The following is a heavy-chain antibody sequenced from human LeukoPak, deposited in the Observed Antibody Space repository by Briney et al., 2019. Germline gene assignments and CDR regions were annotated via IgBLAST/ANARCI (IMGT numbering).Heavy chain of an antibody. CDR3: ARVQGAGGNRRVDYYYMDV. Sequence: SETLSLTCAVYGGSFSGYYWSWIRQPPGKGLEWIGEINHSGSTNYNPSLKSRVTISVDTSKNQFSLKLSSVTAADTAVYYCARVQGAGGNRRVDYYYMDVWGKGTTVTVSS. CDR1: GGSFSGYY. D-gene: IGHD4-23*01. CDR2: INHSGST. V-gene: IGHV4-34*01. J-gene: IGHJ6*03.